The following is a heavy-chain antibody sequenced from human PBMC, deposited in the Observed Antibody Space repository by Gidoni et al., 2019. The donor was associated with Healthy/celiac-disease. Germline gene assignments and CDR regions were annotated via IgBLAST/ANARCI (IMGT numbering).Heavy chain of an antibody. Sequence: QVQLVQSGAEGKKTGASVKASCKASGYSFTSYYMHWVGQAPGQGLEWMGIINPSGGSTSYAQKIQGRGTMTRDTSTSTVYMELSSLRSEDTAVYYCARDNPLDIIAAADYYYGMDVWGQGTTVTVSS. CDR3: ARDNPLDIIAAADYYYGMDV. CDR1: GYSFTSYY. D-gene: IGHD6-13*01. V-gene: IGHV1-46*01. CDR2: INPSGGST. J-gene: IGHJ6*02.